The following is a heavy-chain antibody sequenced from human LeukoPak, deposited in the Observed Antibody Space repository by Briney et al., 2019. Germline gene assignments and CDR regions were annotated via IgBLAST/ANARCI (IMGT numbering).Heavy chain of an antibody. CDR3: ARGHGGYSGYDRPKYYYYYMDV. J-gene: IGHJ6*03. CDR1: GYTFTGYY. D-gene: IGHD5-12*01. Sequence: ASVKVSCKASGYTFTGYYMHWVRQAPGQGLEWMGWINPNSGGTNYAQKFQGRVTMTRDTSISTVYMELSRLRSDDTAVYYCARGHGGYSGYDRPKYYYYYMDVWGKGTTVTVSS. CDR2: INPNSGGT. V-gene: IGHV1-2*02.